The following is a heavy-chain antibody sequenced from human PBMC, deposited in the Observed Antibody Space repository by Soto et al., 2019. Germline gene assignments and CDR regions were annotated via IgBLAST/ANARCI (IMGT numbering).Heavy chain of an antibody. V-gene: IGHV5-51*01. CDR1: GYRFTGDW. CDR2: IFPGDSDT. J-gene: IGHJ3*02. D-gene: IGHD3-3*01. CDR3: ARQGRFWEWSPGGPFDI. Sequence: LGESLKIACKGSGYRFTGDWIGWVRQMPGKGLEWMGIIFPGDSDTRYSPSFQGQVTVSADKSVSTAYLQWSSLKASDTAMYYCARQGRFWEWSPGGPFDIWGQGTMVTVSS.